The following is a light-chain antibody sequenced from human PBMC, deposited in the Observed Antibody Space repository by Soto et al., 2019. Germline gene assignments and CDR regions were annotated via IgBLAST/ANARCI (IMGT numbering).Light chain of an antibody. CDR3: QQRSDWPPRYT. J-gene: IGKJ2*01. CDR1: QSVSRA. V-gene: IGKV3-11*01. CDR2: DAS. Sequence: EIVLTQSPATLSLSPGERVTLSCRASQSVSRALAWYQQKPGQAPRLLIYDASNRATGIPARFSGSGSGTDFSLTISSLEPEDFAFYYCQQRSDWPPRYTFGQGTKLEIK.